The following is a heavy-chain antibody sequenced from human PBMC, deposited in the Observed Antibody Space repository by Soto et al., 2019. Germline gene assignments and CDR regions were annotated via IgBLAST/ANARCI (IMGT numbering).Heavy chain of an antibody. CDR3: AKEGRGFNSGWTY. CDR1: GVPFSSYG. Sequence: GGSLRLPCAASGVPFSSYGMHWVRPVPGKGLEWVAVISYDGSNKYYADSVKGRFTISRDNSKNTLYLQMNSLRAEDTAVYYCAKEGRGFNSGWTYWGQGTLVTFSS. V-gene: IGHV3-30*18. D-gene: IGHD6-19*01. J-gene: IGHJ4*02. CDR2: ISYDGSNK.